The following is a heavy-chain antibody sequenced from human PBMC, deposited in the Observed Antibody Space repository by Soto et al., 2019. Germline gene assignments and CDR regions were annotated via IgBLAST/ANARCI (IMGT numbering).Heavy chain of an antibody. CDR2: IIPISGAV. V-gene: IGHV1-69*01. CDR1: GGTFTNYA. CDR3: ARTTTAYNWFEL. D-gene: IGHD4-17*01. Sequence: QVQLVQSGAEVKKPGSSVKVSCKASGGTFTNYAINWVRQAPGQGLEWMGGIIPISGAVNYAQKFQGRVTITADESTSTVYMALSSLRSENTAVYYCARTTTAYNWFELWGQGTPVTVSS. J-gene: IGHJ5*02.